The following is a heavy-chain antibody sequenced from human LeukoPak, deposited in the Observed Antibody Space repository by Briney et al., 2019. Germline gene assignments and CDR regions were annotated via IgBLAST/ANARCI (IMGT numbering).Heavy chain of an antibody. Sequence: ASVKVSCKASGYTFTGYYMHWVRQAPGQGLEWMGWINPNSGGTNYAQKFQGRVTMTRDTSISTAYMELSRLRSGDTAVYYCARGTAGLRLSWFDPWGQGTLVTVSS. V-gene: IGHV1-2*02. J-gene: IGHJ5*02. D-gene: IGHD5-12*01. CDR2: INPNSGGT. CDR1: GYTFTGYY. CDR3: ARGTAGLRLSWFDP.